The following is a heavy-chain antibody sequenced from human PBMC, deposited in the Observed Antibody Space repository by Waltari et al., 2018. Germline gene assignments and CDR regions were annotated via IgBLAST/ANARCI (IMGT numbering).Heavy chain of an antibody. Sequence: EEHLVESGGGLVQPGGSLRLSCAASRFSFSTYAMTWVRQPPGKGLELVSTISGDAGRPFYADSVKGRFTISRDNSKNILYLRMNSLRAEDTAIYYCAKLAEYYYDRNDYWGQGTLVAVSS. V-gene: IGHV3-23*04. J-gene: IGHJ4*02. CDR2: ISGDAGRP. D-gene: IGHD3-9*01. CDR3: AKLAEYYYDRNDY. CDR1: RFSFSTYA.